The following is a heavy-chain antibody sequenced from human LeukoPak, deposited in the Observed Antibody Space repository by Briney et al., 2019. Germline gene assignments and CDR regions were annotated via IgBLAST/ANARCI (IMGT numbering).Heavy chain of an antibody. Sequence: PSETLSLTCAVYGGSFSGYYWSWIRQPPGKGLEWIGEINHSGSTNYNPSLKSRVTISVDTSKNQFSLKLSSVTAADTAVYYCARGEYYYDSSGYSALYYFDYWGQGTLVTVSS. D-gene: IGHD3-22*01. CDR2: INHSGST. CDR1: GGSFSGYY. V-gene: IGHV4-34*01. J-gene: IGHJ4*02. CDR3: ARGEYYYDSSGYSALYYFDY.